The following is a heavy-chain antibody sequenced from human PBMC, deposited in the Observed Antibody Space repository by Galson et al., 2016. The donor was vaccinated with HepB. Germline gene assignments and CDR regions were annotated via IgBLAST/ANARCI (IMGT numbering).Heavy chain of an antibody. J-gene: IGHJ1*01. CDR1: GFRFTSAW. V-gene: IGHV3-15*01. CDR2: IHSESDGGTS. CDR3: SRGYGAPTPGAGLYFQH. Sequence: SLRLSCAGAGFRFTSAWMSWVRQAPGKGLEWVAHIHSESDGGTSDYAAPVKGRFTISRDDSNKLVYLEMTGLNSDDTGVYFCSRGYGAPTPGAGLYFQHWGQGTRVIVSS. D-gene: IGHD5-18*01.